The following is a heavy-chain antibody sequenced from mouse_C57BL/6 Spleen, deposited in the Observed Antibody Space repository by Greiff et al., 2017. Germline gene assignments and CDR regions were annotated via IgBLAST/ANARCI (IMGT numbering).Heavy chain of an antibody. Sequence: VKVVESGAELVRPGTSVKVSCKASGYAFTNYLIEWVKQRPGQGLEWIGVINPGSGGTNYNEKFKGKATLTADKSSSTAYMQLSSLTSEDSAVYFCARDKAQLGRGYFDVWGTGTTVTVSS. CDR1: GYAFTNYL. CDR2: INPGSGGT. D-gene: IGHD4-1*02. J-gene: IGHJ1*03. V-gene: IGHV1-54*01. CDR3: ARDKAQLGRGYFDV.